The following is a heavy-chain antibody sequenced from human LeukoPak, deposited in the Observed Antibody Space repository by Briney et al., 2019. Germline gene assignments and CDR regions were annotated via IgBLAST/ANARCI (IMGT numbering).Heavy chain of an antibody. J-gene: IGHJ6*03. CDR2: IYHSGST. Sequence: SETLSLTCAVSGYSISSGYYWGWIRQPPGKGLEWIGSIYHSGSTYYNPSLKSRVTISVDTSKNPLSLKLSSVTAADTAVYYCARTEQVDYYMDVWGKGTTVTVSS. CDR3: ARTEQVDYYMDV. D-gene: IGHD1-14*01. CDR1: GYSISSGYY. V-gene: IGHV4-38-2*01.